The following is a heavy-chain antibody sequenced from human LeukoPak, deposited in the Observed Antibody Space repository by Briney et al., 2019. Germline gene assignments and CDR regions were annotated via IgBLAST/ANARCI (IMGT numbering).Heavy chain of an antibody. V-gene: IGHV4-59*01. J-gene: IGHJ4*02. CDR2: IYYSGST. CDR1: GGSISSYY. Sequence: SETLSLTCTVSGGSISSYYWSWIRQSPGKGLEWIGYIYYSGSTNHNPSLKSRVTISVDTSKNQFSLKLSSVTAADTAVYYCARVSDSSGLFDYWGQGTLVTVSS. D-gene: IGHD3-22*01. CDR3: ARVSDSSGLFDY.